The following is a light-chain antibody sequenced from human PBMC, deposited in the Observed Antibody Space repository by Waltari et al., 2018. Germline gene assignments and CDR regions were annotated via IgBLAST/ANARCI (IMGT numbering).Light chain of an antibody. J-gene: IGLJ2*01. V-gene: IGLV1-40*01. Sequence: QSVLTQPPSVSGAPGQRVTISCTGSSTNIGAGHDVHWYQDFPGAAPKLLIYGNNNRPSGVPDRFSGSKAGTSASLAITGLQAEDEAHYYCQSFDTSLSGGVVFGGGTKLTVL. CDR2: GNN. CDR3: QSFDTSLSGGVV. CDR1: STNIGAGHD.